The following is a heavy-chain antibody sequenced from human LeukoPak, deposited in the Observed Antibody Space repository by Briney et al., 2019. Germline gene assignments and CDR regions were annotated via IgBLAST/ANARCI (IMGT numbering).Heavy chain of an antibody. J-gene: IGHJ4*02. CDR1: GFTFDDYG. V-gene: IGHV3-30*03. Sequence: GRSLRLSCAASGFTFDDYGMHWVRQAPGKGLEWLAVISYDEANTYYADSVKGRFTISRDNSKNTVFLQMNSLRVEDTAVYYCSSATSMTTVTTDYWGQGTLVTVSS. D-gene: IGHD4-17*01. CDR3: SSATSMTTVTTDY. CDR2: ISYDEANT.